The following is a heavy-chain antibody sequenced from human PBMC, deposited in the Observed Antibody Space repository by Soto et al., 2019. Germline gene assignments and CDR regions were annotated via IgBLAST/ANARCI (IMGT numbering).Heavy chain of an antibody. V-gene: IGHV4-4*02. D-gene: IGHD2-2*01. Sequence: QVQLQESGPGLVKPSGTLSLTCAVSGGSISSSNWWSWVRQPPGKGLEWIGEISHGGSTNYNPSLKSRGNISVDKSKRQLSLKLSSVTAADTAVYYCAVLVPAVDFYYGLDVWGQGTAVTVSS. J-gene: IGHJ6*02. CDR3: AVLVPAVDFYYGLDV. CDR2: ISHGGST. CDR1: GGSISSSNW.